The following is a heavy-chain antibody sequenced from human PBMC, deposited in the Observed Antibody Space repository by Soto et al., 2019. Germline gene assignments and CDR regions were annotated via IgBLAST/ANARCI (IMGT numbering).Heavy chain of an antibody. Sequence: QVQLQQWGAGLLKPSETLSLTCAVYGGSFSGYYWSLIRQPPGKGLEWIGEINHSGSTNYNPSLKSRVTISVDTSKNQFSLKLSSVTAADTAVYYCARSPYSDYGGDFDYWGQGTLVTVSS. D-gene: IGHD4-17*01. CDR3: ARSPYSDYGGDFDY. J-gene: IGHJ4*02. CDR2: INHSGST. CDR1: GGSFSGYY. V-gene: IGHV4-34*01.